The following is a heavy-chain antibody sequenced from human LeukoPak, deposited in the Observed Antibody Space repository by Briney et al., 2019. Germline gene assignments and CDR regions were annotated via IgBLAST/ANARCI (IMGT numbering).Heavy chain of an antibody. CDR1: VFTFSSYC. Sequence: GGSPRLSCARSVFTFSSYCMHWVPEAPGRGLVWVSRINSDGSDIVYADSVQGRFTISRDNAKNTLYLQMNSLRVEDTAFYYCARAGDGTTDLDYWGQGTLVTVSS. J-gene: IGHJ4*01. D-gene: IGHD1-1*01. CDR3: ARAGDGTTDLDY. CDR2: INSDGSDI. V-gene: IGHV3-74*01.